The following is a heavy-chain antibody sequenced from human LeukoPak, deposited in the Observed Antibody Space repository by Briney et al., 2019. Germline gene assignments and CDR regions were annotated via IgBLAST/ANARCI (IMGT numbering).Heavy chain of an antibody. D-gene: IGHD3-22*01. CDR1: GFTFSSYE. CDR2: ISSSGSTI. J-gene: IGHJ4*02. Sequence: AGGSQSLSCAASGFTFSSYEMNWARQAPGKGLECVSYISSSGSTIYYADSVKGRFTISRDNAKNSLYLQMNSLRAEDTAVYYCARDDWGYYDRSGYSASFDYWGQGTLVTVSS. V-gene: IGHV3-48*03. CDR3: ARDDWGYYDRSGYSASFDY.